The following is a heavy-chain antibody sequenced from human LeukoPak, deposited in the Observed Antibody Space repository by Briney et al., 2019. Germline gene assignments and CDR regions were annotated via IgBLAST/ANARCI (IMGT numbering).Heavy chain of an antibody. CDR3: AKSRTLLWFGELSYDY. V-gene: IGHV3-23*01. CDR2: FSGSGGST. Sequence: GGSLRLSCAASGFTFSSYGMSWVRQAPGKGLEWVSTFSGSGGSTYYADSVKGRFTISRDNSKNTLYLQMNSLRAEDTAVYYCAKSRTLLWFGELSYDYWGQGTLVTVSS. D-gene: IGHD3-10*01. CDR1: GFTFSSYG. J-gene: IGHJ4*02.